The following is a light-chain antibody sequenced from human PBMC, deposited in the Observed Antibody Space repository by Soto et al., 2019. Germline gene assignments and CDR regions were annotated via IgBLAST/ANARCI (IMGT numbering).Light chain of an antibody. CDR3: QQYGNSFNT. CDR2: GPS. CDR1: QSVSSNY. J-gene: IGKJ1*01. V-gene: IGKV3-20*01. Sequence: DIMLSKSPCTLSVSIGERATLSCRASQSVSSNYLAWYQQKPGQAPRLLIYGPSRRATGIPDRFSGSGSGTHFTLTISRLEAEDFVVYYCQQYGNSFNTFGQGTKVDIK.